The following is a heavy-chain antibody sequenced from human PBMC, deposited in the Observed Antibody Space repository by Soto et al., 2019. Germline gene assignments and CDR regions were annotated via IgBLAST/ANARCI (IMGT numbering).Heavy chain of an antibody. CDR2: ISHRGTP. V-gene: IGHV4-4*02. J-gene: IGHJ4*02. CDR1: GVSVSETYW. D-gene: IGHD6-13*01. Sequence: QVHLQESGPGLVEPSETPSLTCAVSGVSVSETYWWSWVRQPPGKGLEWIGEISHRGTPHYNASLRSRVSMSTDTSRNQISLTLMSVTAADSASYFCARHVGVPGTRGFDYWGQGTLVTVSS. CDR3: ARHVGVPGTRGFDY.